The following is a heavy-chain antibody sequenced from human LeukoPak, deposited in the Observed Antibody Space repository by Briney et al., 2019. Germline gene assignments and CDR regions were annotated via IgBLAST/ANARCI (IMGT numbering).Heavy chain of an antibody. CDR3: ARHYSITGGRLSGYWLDP. J-gene: IGHJ5*02. V-gene: IGHV4-59*08. CDR1: GASVRAHY. Sequence: MASETLSRTCTVFGASVRAHYWSWIRQPPGKGLEWIAYIYNSENSKYNPSLKSRVTISVDTSENQVSLRLSSVTAADTAVYYCARHYSITGGRLSGYWLDPWGQGTLVTVSS. CDR2: IYNSENS. D-gene: IGHD7-27*01.